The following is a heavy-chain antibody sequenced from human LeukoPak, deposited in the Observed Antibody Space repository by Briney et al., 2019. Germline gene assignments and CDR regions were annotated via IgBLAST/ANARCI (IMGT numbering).Heavy chain of an antibody. J-gene: IGHJ4*02. CDR3: ARMPYSSSWYYFDY. Sequence: KPSETLSLTCAVYGGSFSSYYWSWIRQPAGKGLEWIGRIYTSGSTNYNPSLKSRVTMSVDTSKNQFSLKLSSVTAADTAVYYCARMPYSSSWYYFDYWGQGTLVTVSS. CDR2: IYTSGST. CDR1: GGSFSSYY. V-gene: IGHV4-59*10. D-gene: IGHD6-13*01.